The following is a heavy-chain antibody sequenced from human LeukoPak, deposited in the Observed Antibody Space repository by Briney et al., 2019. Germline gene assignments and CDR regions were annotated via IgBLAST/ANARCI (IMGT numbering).Heavy chain of an antibody. V-gene: IGHV3-74*03. Sequence: GGSLRLSCEASGFTFNNYWIHWVRQAPGKGLVWVSRISDDGSTTTYADSVKGRFTISRDNAKNTVYLQMNSLRADDTAVYYCVGSRDYQFDPWGQGTLVTVSS. CDR2: ISDDGSTT. CDR1: GFTFNNYW. J-gene: IGHJ5*02. CDR3: VGSRDYQFDP. D-gene: IGHD4-17*01.